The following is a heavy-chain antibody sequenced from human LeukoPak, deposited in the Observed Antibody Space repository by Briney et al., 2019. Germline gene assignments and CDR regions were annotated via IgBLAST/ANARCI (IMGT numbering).Heavy chain of an antibody. D-gene: IGHD4-17*01. CDR3: ARGVNAGDYRTGMDV. CDR2: IYPGDSDT. Sequence: GESLKISCKGSGYSFTSYWIGWVRQMPGKGLEWMGIIYPGDSDTRYSPSFQGQVTISADKSISTAYLQWSSLKASDTALYYCARGVNAGDYRTGMDVWGQGTTVTVSS. V-gene: IGHV5-51*01. CDR1: GYSFTSYW. J-gene: IGHJ6*02.